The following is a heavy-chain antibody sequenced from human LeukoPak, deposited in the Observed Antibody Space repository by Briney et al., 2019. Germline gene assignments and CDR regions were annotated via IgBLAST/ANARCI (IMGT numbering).Heavy chain of an antibody. Sequence: SETLSLTCTVSGGSISSTSYYWGWIRQPPGKGLEWIGSIYYSGSTSYNPSLKSRVTISVDTSKNQFSLKLSSVTAADTAVYYCARDNGVVDYWSQGTLVTVSS. CDR1: GGSISSTSYY. J-gene: IGHJ4*02. D-gene: IGHD2-8*01. V-gene: IGHV4-39*07. CDR3: ARDNGVVDY. CDR2: IYYSGST.